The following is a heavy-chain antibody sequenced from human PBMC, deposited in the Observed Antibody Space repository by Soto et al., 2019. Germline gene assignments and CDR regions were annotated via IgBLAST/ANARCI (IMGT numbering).Heavy chain of an antibody. J-gene: IGHJ6*02. D-gene: IGHD3-16*01. CDR1: GYTFTSYG. CDR2: ISAYNGNT. CDR3: ARDWGVSYYYGMDV. V-gene: IGHV1-18*01. Sequence: ASVKVSCKASGYTFTSYGISWVRQAPGQGLEWMGWISAYNGNTNYAQKLQGRVTMTTDTSTSTAYMELRSLRSDYTAVYYCARDWGVSYYYGMDVWGQGTTVTVSS.